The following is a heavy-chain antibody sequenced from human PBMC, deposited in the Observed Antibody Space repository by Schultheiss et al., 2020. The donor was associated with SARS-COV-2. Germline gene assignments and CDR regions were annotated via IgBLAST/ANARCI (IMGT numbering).Heavy chain of an antibody. CDR1: GGSISSSSYY. J-gene: IGHJ6*02. CDR3: ARHFLGRYALDV. Sequence: SQTLSLTCTVSGGSISSSSYYWGWIRQPPGKGLEWIGEINHSGSTNYNPSLKSRVTISVDTSKNQFSLKLSSLTAADTAVYYCARHFLGRYALDVWGQGTTVTVSS. D-gene: IGHD3-3*01. CDR2: INHSGST. V-gene: IGHV4-39*07.